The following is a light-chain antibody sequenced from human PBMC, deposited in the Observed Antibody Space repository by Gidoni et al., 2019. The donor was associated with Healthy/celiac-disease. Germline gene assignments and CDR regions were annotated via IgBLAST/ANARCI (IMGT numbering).Light chain of an antibody. Sequence: QSALTQPRSLSGSPGPSLTISCTGTSRDVGGYNYVSWYQQHPGKAPKLMIYDVSKRPSGVPDRCSGAKSGNTASLTISGLQAEDEADYYCCSYAGSYTWVFGGGTKLTVL. CDR3: CSYAGSYTWV. V-gene: IGLV2-11*01. CDR1: SRDVGGYNY. J-gene: IGLJ3*02. CDR2: DVS.